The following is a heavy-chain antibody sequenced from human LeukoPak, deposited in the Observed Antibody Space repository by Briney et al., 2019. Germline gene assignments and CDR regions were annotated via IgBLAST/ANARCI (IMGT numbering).Heavy chain of an antibody. V-gene: IGHV3-23*01. CDR3: AKGRVGTNGVLEH. CDR1: GLTFSEYA. D-gene: IGHD1-26*01. Sequence: PGGSLRLSCAASGLTFSEYAMNWGRQVPGMGLEWVSTIGGSGGSTNYADSVRGRFTISRDNSKNTLYLQINSLRADDTAVYYCAKGRVGTNGVLEHWGQGTLVTVSS. J-gene: IGHJ1*01. CDR2: IGGSGGST.